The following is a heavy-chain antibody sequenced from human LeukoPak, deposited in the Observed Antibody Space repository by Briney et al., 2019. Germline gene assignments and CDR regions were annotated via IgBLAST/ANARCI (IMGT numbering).Heavy chain of an antibody. D-gene: IGHD6-13*01. CDR3: ARTSSSNYYTH. Sequence: GGSLRLSCAASGFTFSSYWMHWDRQAPGKGLVWVSRINSDGSSTTYADSVKGRFTISRDNAKNTLYLQMDSLRAEDTAVYYCARTSSSNYYTHWGQGTLVTVSS. CDR1: GFTFSSYW. J-gene: IGHJ4*02. V-gene: IGHV3-74*01. CDR2: INSDGSST.